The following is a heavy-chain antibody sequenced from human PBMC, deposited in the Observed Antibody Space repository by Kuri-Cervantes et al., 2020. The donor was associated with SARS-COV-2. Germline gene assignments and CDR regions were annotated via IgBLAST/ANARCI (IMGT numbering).Heavy chain of an antibody. Sequence: GESLKISCAASGFTVSCNEMSWVRQAPGKGLEWVSSISSGSTYYADSRKGRFTISRDNSQNTLHLQMNSLRAEDTAVYYCAKTHPLSTGGFDYWGQGTLVTVSS. V-gene: IGHV3-38-3*01. CDR3: AKTHPLSTGGFDY. J-gene: IGHJ4*02. D-gene: IGHD2-2*01. CDR1: GFTVSCNE. CDR2: ISSGST.